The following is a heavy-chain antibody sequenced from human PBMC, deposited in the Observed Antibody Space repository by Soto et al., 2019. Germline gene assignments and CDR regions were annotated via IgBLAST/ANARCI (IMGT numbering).Heavy chain of an antibody. D-gene: IGHD6-13*01. Sequence: QVQLVESGGGVVQPGRSLRLSCAASGFTFSSYAMHWVRQAPGKGLEWVAVISYDGSNKHYADSVKGRFTISRDNSKNTLYLQMNSLRAEDTAVYYCARAGWGSSWYYFDYWGQGTLVTVSS. CDR1: GFTFSSYA. V-gene: IGHV3-30-3*01. CDR2: ISYDGSNK. CDR3: ARAGWGSSWYYFDY. J-gene: IGHJ4*02.